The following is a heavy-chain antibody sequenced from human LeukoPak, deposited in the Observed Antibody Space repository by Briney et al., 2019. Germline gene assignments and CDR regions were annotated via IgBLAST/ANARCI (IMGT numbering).Heavy chain of an antibody. V-gene: IGHV3-30*03. J-gene: IGHJ4*02. Sequence: GRSLRLSCAASGFTFSSYGMHWVRQAPGKGLEWVAVISYDGSNKYYADSVKGRFTISRDNAKNSLYLQMNSLRAEDTAVYYCARNLGIYNYWGQGTLVTVSS. CDR1: GFTFSSYG. CDR3: ARNLGIYNY. CDR2: ISYDGSNK. D-gene: IGHD1-14*01.